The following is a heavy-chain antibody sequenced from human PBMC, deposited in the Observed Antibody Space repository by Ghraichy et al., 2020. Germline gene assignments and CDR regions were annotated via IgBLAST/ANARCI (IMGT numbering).Heavy chain of an antibody. D-gene: IGHD3-22*01. V-gene: IGHV4-34*01. CDR2: INHSGST. Sequence: SETLSLTCAVYGGSFSGYYWSWIRQPPGKGLEWIGEINHSGSTNYNPSLKSRVTISIDTSKNQFSLKLSSVTAADTAVYYCARRRNPYYYDSRIGWFDPWGQGTLVTVSS. CDR3: ARRRNPYYYDSRIGWFDP. J-gene: IGHJ5*02. CDR1: GGSFSGYY.